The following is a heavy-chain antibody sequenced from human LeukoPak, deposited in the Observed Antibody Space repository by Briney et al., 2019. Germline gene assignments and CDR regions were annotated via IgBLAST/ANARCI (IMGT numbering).Heavy chain of an antibody. Sequence: PSETLSLTCAVYGGSFSGYYWSWIRQPPGKGLEWIGEINHSGSTNYNPSLKSRVTISVDTSKNQLSLKLSSVTAADTAVYYCARFKRKDAFDIWGQGTMVTVSS. V-gene: IGHV4-34*01. D-gene: IGHD1-14*01. CDR2: INHSGST. J-gene: IGHJ3*02. CDR1: GGSFSGYY. CDR3: ARFKRKDAFDI.